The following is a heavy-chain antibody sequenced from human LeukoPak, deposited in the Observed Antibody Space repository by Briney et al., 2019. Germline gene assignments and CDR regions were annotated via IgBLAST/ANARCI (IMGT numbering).Heavy chain of an antibody. D-gene: IGHD2-2*01. CDR3: AKEGDYQDAFDI. Sequence: GGSLRLSCAASGFTFSSYGMHWVRQAPGKGLEWVAVIWYGGSNKYYADSVKGRFTISRDNSKNTLYLQMNSLRAEDTAVYYCAKEGDYQDAFDIWGQGTMVTVSS. V-gene: IGHV3-30*02. CDR2: IWYGGSNK. CDR1: GFTFSSYG. J-gene: IGHJ3*02.